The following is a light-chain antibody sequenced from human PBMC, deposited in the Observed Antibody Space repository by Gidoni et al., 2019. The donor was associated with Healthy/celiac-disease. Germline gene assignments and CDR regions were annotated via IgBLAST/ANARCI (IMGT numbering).Light chain of an antibody. J-gene: IGKJ3*01. CDR3: QQSYRTPFT. V-gene: IGKV1-39*01. CDR1: QSISSY. CDR2: AAS. Sequence: DIQLTQSPSSLSASVGDRVTITCRASQSISSYLHWYQQKPGKAPQLLIYAASSLPSGVPSRFSGSGSGTDFTLTIRSLQPEDFATYYCQQSYRTPFTFGPGTKVDIK.